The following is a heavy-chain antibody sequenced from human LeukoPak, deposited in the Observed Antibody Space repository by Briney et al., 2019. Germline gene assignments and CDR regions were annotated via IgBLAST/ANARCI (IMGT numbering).Heavy chain of an antibody. CDR2: IYDSGST. D-gene: IGHD2-21*02. J-gene: IGHJ4*02. CDR1: GGSIRSSYYY. CDR3: ARDCGGDCDDY. Sequence: PSETLSLTCTVSGGSIRSSYYYWGWIRQPPGKGLEWIGSIYDSGSTYYNPSLKSRVTISVDTSKNQFSLKLSSVTAEDTAVYYCARDCGGDCDDYWGQGTLVTVSS. V-gene: IGHV4-39*07.